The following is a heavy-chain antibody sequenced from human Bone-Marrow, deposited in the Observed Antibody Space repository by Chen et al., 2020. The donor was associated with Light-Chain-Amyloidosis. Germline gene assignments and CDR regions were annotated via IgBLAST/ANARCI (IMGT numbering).Heavy chain of an antibody. CDR3: ARRRDGYNFDY. CDR1: GYTFPNYW. V-gene: IGHV5-51*01. D-gene: IGHD5-12*01. CDR2: IYPDDSDA. J-gene: IGHJ4*01. Sequence: KGSGYTFPNYWIGWVRQMPGKGLEWMGVIYPDDSDARYSPSFEGQVTISADKSITTAYLQWRSLKASDTAMYYCARRRDGYNFDYWGHGTLVTVSS.